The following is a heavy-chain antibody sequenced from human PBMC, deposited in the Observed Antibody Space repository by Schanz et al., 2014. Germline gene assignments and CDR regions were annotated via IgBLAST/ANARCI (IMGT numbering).Heavy chain of an antibody. V-gene: IGHV1-69*04. CDR3: AREVGLYDRGWFDP. Sequence: QEQLVQSGAEVKKPGSSVKVSCKASGGTFSSDTFSWVRQAPGQGLEWMGRIVPIAGITNYAQRFQGRVTITADKSSDTAYMELSSLRSEDTAVYYCAREVGLYDRGWFDPWGQGTLVTVSS. CDR1: GGTFSSDT. CDR2: IVPIAGIT. D-gene: IGHD3-22*01. J-gene: IGHJ5*02.